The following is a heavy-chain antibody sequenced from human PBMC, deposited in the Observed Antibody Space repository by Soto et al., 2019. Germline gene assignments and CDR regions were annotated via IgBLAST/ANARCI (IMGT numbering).Heavy chain of an antibody. CDR3: ARQPTTGDTDLWFDP. Sequence: SETLSLTCNVSGGSISTSRSYWAWIRQPPGKGLEWLANIFYSGSTYYNPSLASRVTVSVDTSKNEFSLKLRSVTAADTAVYYCARQPTTGDTDLWFDPWGQGTLVTVSA. J-gene: IGHJ5*02. CDR1: GGSISTSRSY. V-gene: IGHV4-39*01. D-gene: IGHD2-21*01. CDR2: IFYSGST.